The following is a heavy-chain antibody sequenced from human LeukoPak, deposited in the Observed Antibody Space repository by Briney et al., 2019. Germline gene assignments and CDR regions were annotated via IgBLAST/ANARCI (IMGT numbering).Heavy chain of an antibody. CDR1: GYTFTGYY. J-gene: IGHJ4*02. CDR2: INPSGGST. CDR3: ARDRQGGEGIFDY. V-gene: IGHV1-46*01. D-gene: IGHD3-16*01. Sequence: ASVKVSCKASGYTFTGYYMHWVRQAPGQGLEWMGIINPSGGSTSYAQKFQGRVTMTRDTSTSTVYMELGSLRSEDTAVYYCARDRQGGEGIFDYWGQGTLVTVSS.